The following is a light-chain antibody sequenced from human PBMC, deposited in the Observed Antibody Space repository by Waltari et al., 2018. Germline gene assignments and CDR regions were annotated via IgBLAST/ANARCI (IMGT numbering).Light chain of an antibody. CDR1: QSVSSN. Sequence: DIVMTQSPATLSVSPGARATLSCRARQSVSSNLAWYQQNPGQAPSLLIYGASTRATGIPARFSGSGSGTEFTLTISSLQSEDFAVYYCQQYNNWPPWTFGQGTKVEIK. V-gene: IGKV3-15*01. CDR2: GAS. CDR3: QQYNNWPPWT. J-gene: IGKJ1*01.